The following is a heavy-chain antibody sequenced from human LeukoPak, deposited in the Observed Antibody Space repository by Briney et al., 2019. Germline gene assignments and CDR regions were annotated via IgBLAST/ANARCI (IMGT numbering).Heavy chain of an antibody. CDR3: ARVGPFEDYDSSGYYKRFDY. V-gene: IGHV3-21*01. J-gene: IGHJ4*02. CDR1: GFTVSSNY. D-gene: IGHD3-22*01. Sequence: GGSLRLSCAASGFTVSSNYMTWVRQAPGKGLEWVSSISSSSSYIYYADSVKGRFTISRDNAKNSLYLQMNSLRAEDTAVYYCARVGPFEDYDSSGYYKRFDYWGQGTLVTVSS. CDR2: ISSSSSYI.